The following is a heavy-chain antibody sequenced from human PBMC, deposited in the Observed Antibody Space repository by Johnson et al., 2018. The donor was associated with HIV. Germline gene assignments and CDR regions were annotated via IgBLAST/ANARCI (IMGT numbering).Heavy chain of an antibody. CDR1: GFTVSSYY. Sequence: MQLVESGGGLIQPGGSLRLSCAASGFTVSSYYMSWIRQAPGKGLEWVSVISSAGTTYYADSVKGRFTISRDNSKNTLYLQMNSLRAEDTAVYYCARDAGQWLDDAFDIWGQGTMVTVSS. D-gene: IGHD6-19*01. CDR3: ARDAGQWLDDAFDI. CDR2: ISSAGTT. V-gene: IGHV3-53*01. J-gene: IGHJ3*02.